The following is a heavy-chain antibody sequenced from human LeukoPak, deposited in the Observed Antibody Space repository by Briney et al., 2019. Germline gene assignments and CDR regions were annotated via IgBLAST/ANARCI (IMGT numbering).Heavy chain of an antibody. CDR2: INSDGSST. Sequence: HAGGSLRLSCAASGFTFSSYWMHWVRQAPGKGLVWVSRINSDGSSTSYADSVKDRFTISRDNAKNTLYLQMNSLRAEDTAVYYCARAYCGGDCYSDGYWGQGTLVTVSS. V-gene: IGHV3-74*01. CDR1: GFTFSSYW. CDR3: ARAYCGGDCYSDGY. D-gene: IGHD2-21*02. J-gene: IGHJ4*02.